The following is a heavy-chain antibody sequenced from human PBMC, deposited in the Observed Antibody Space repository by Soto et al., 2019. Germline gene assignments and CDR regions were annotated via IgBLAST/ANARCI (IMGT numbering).Heavy chain of an antibody. CDR1: GFTFSSYS. CDR3: VREGRYGSGSFYFDY. D-gene: IGHD3-10*01. J-gene: IGHJ4*02. V-gene: IGHV3-48*02. Sequence: EVQLVESGGGLVQPGGSLRLSCAASGFTFSSYSMNWVRQAPGKGLEWVSYISSSSSTIYYADSVKGRFTISRDNAKNSLYLQMNSLRDEDTAVYYCVREGRYGSGSFYFDYWGQGTLVTVSS. CDR2: ISSSSSTI.